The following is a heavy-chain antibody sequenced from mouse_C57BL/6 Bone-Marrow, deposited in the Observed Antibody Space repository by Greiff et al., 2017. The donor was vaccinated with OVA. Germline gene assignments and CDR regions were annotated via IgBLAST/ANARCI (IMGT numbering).Heavy chain of an antibody. V-gene: IGHV5-15*01. J-gene: IGHJ3*01. Sequence: EVKLVESGGGLVQPGGSLKLSCAASGFTFSDYGMAWVRQAPRKGPEWVAFISNLAYSIYYADTVTGRFTISRENAKNTLYLEMSSLRSEDTAMYYCARQGGSPFDYWGQGTLVTVSA. CDR1: GFTFSDYG. CDR3: ARQGGSPFDY. CDR2: ISNLAYSI.